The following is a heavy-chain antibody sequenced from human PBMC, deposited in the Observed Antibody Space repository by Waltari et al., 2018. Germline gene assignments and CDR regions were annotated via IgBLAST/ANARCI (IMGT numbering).Heavy chain of an antibody. CDR3: ARHGYSSSWIDAYDI. J-gene: IGHJ3*02. Sequence: QVQLQESGPGLGNPSETLSLTCAVSGGSISSSNWWSWVRQPPGNGLEWIGKIYHSGSSNYNPPLKSRVTISVDKSKNQFSLKLSSVTGADTAVYYCARHGYSSSWIDAYDIWGQGTMVTVSS. CDR2: IYHSGSS. CDR1: GGSISSSNW. D-gene: IGHD6-13*01. V-gene: IGHV4-4*02.